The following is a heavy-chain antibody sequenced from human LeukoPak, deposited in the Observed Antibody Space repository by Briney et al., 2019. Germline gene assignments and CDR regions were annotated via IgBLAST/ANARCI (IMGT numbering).Heavy chain of an antibody. D-gene: IGHD5-24*01. CDR1: GGSFSAYY. J-gene: IGHJ4*02. CDR2: INHSGST. CDR3: ARVVGDGYNYPYYFDY. Sequence: SETLSLACAVYGGSFSAYYWSWLRQPPGKGLEWIGEINHSGSTNYNPSLKSRVTISVDTSKNQFSLKLSSVTAADTAVYYCARVVGDGYNYPYYFDYWGQGTLVTVSS. V-gene: IGHV4-34*01.